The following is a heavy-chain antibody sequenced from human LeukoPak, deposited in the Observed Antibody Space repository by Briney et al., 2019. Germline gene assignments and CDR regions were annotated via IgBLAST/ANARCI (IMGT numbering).Heavy chain of an antibody. CDR1: GYTFTGYY. V-gene: IGHV1-2*02. CDR3: ARDKYGDYGGWFDP. D-gene: IGHD4-17*01. Sequence: ASVKVSCKASGYTFTGYYMHWVRQAPGQGLEWMGWVNPNSGGTNYAQKFQGRVTMTSDMSISTANMELSRLTSDDTAVYYCARDKYGDYGGWFDPWGQGTLVTVSS. CDR2: VNPNSGGT. J-gene: IGHJ5*02.